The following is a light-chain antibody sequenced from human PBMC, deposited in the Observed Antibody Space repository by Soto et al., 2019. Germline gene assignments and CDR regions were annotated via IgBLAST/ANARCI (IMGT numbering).Light chain of an antibody. J-gene: IGKJ5*01. CDR1: QTIICY. CDR2: AAS. Sequence: DIEMTQSPASLSASIGDSVTITCRASQTIICYLNWYQQKPGKAPRLLINAASNLQSGVPSRFRGSGSGTDFTLTISSLQPEDFETYYCQQANSFPITFGQGTRLDIK. V-gene: IGKV1-39*01. CDR3: QQANSFPIT.